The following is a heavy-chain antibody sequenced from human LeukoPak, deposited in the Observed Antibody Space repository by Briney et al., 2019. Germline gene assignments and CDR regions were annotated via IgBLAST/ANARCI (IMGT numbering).Heavy chain of an antibody. CDR1: GGSFSGYY. Sequence: SETLSLTCAVYGGSFSGYYWSWIRQPPGKGLEWIGEINHSGSTNYNPSLKSRVTISLDTSRNQFSLKLSSVTAADTAVYYCARGDYYDTNSYYFDYWGQGTLVTVSS. CDR2: INHSGST. V-gene: IGHV4-34*01. CDR3: ARGDYYDTNSYYFDY. J-gene: IGHJ4*02. D-gene: IGHD3-22*01.